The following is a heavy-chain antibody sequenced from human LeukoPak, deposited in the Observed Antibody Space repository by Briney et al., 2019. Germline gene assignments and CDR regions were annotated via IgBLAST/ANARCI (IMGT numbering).Heavy chain of an antibody. J-gene: IGHJ4*02. Sequence: ASVKVSCKASGYIFSDYYMHWVRQAPGQGLEWLGWINPKSGAADYAQQFRGRVTMTRDTSINIDYMEMKRVTSDDTAVYYCARGAEAETSPLDFWGQGTLVIVS. CDR3: ARGAEAETSPLDF. CDR1: GYIFSDYY. D-gene: IGHD6-13*01. CDR2: INPKSGAA. V-gene: IGHV1-2*02.